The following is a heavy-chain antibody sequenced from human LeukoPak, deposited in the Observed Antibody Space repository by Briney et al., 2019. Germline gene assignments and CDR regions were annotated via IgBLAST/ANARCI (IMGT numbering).Heavy chain of an antibody. CDR1: GFTFSRYW. J-gene: IGHJ3*02. Sequence: GGSLRLSCAASGFTFSRYWMHWVRQAPGKGLEWVANIKQDGSERYYVDSVKGRFTISRDNAKTSLYLQMNSLRVDDTAVYYCARDRAVGATFMDGAFDIWGQGTMVTVSS. D-gene: IGHD1-26*01. V-gene: IGHV3-7*01. CDR2: IKQDGSER. CDR3: ARDRAVGATFMDGAFDI.